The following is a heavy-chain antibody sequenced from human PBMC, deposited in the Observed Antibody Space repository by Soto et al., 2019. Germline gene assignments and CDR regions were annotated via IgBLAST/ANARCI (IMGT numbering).Heavy chain of an antibody. D-gene: IGHD2-15*01. Sequence: QVQLQESGPGLVKPSETLSLTCSVSGGSISNYYWSWIRQSAGKGLEWIGRIYPGGSTNYNPSLKSRVTMSVDTSKNQFSLRLTSVTAADTAVYYCARASVGPPDGGSWIMPFDFWGQGTRVTVSS. CDR2: IYPGGST. CDR3: ARASVGPPDGGSWIMPFDF. CDR1: GGSISNYY. V-gene: IGHV4-4*07. J-gene: IGHJ4*02.